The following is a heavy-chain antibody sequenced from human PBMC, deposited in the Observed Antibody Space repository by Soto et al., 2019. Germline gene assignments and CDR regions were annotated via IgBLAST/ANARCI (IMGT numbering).Heavy chain of an antibody. CDR1: GGSISSYY. J-gene: IGHJ6*02. Sequence: SETLSLTCTVSGGSISSYYWSWIRQPPGKGLEWIGYIYYSGSTNYNPSLKSRVTISVDTSKNQFSLKLSSVTAADTAVYYCARLHGSGGGYYYYGMDVWGQGTTVT. CDR3: ARLHGSGGGYYYYGMDV. D-gene: IGHD3-10*01. V-gene: IGHV4-59*01. CDR2: IYYSGST.